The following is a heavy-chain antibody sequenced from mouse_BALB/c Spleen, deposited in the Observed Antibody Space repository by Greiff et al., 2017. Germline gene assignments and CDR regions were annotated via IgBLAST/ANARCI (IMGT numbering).Heavy chain of an antibody. V-gene: IGHV5-12-1*01. CDR2: ISSGGGST. J-gene: IGHJ1*01. D-gene: IGHD1-1*01. CDR3: ARRGLITTVVASRYFDV. Sequence: EVMLVESGGGLVKPGGSLKLSCAASGFAFSSYDMSWVRQTPEKRLEWVAYISSGGGSTYYPDTVKGRFTISRDNAKNTLYLQMSSLKSEDTAMYYCARRGLITTVVASRYFDVWGAGTTVTVSS. CDR1: GFAFSSYD.